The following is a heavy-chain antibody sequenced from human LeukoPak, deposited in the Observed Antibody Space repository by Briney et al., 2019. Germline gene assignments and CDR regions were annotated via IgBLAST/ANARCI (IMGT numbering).Heavy chain of an antibody. Sequence: SETLSLTCTVSGGSISSYYWSWIRQPAGKGLELIGRIHTSGSTNYNPSLKSRATMSVDTSKNQFSLNLSSVTAADTAVSYCARGWINLDYWGHETLVTVSS. V-gene: IGHV4-4*07. CDR2: IHTSGST. CDR3: ARGWINLDY. CDR1: GGSISSYY. J-gene: IGHJ4*01. D-gene: IGHD5-12*01.